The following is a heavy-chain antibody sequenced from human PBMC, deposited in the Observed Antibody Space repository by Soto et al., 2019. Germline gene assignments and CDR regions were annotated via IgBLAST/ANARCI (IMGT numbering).Heavy chain of an antibody. J-gene: IGHJ4*02. Sequence: QVQLVESGGGLVKPGGSLRLSCAAAAFRFNDYYMTWIRQAPGKGLEWVSYISSGSSTIYYAHSVKGRFTISRDNAKNSLYLQMNSLRAEDTAVYYRATSCGALAASFPYYFDYWGQGTLVTVSS. D-gene: IGHD6-19*01. V-gene: IGHV3-11*01. CDR3: ATSCGALAASFPYYFDY. CDR2: ISSGSSTI. CDR1: AFRFNDYY.